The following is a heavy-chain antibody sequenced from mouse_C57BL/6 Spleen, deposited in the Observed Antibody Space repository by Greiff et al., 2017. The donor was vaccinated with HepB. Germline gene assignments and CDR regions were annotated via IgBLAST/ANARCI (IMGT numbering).Heavy chain of an antibody. V-gene: IGHV5-6*01. D-gene: IGHD3-2*02. J-gene: IGHJ3*01. CDR3: ARPQTAQATAWFAY. Sequence: EVQLVESGGDLVKPGGSLKLSCAASGFTFSSYGMSWVRQTPDKRLEWVATISSGGSYTYYPDSVKGRFTISRDNAKNTLYLQMSSLKSEDTAMYYCARPQTAQATAWFAYWGQGTLVTVSA. CDR2: ISSGGSYT. CDR1: GFTFSSYG.